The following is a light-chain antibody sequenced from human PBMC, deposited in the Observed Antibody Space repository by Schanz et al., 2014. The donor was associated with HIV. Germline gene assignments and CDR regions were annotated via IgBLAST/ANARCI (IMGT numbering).Light chain of an antibody. CDR2: AAS. Sequence: EIVLTQSPGSLSLFPGERATLSCWASQRLDSSSLAWFQHKPGQPPRLVIYAASTRATGIPDRFSGSGSGTDFTLTISRLEPEDFAVYYCQHYGDSRGTFGGGTKVDFK. CDR1: QRLDSSS. J-gene: IGKJ4*01. V-gene: IGKV3-20*01. CDR3: QHYGDSRGT.